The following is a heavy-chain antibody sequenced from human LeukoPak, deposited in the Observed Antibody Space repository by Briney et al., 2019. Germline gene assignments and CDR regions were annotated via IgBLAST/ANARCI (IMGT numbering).Heavy chain of an antibody. D-gene: IGHD3-10*01. CDR2: IYYSGST. CDR3: AREVTMVRGIDY. CDR1: GGSISSGDYY. V-gene: IGHV4-30-4*01. J-gene: IGHJ4*02. Sequence: SETLSLTCTVSGGSISSGDYYWSWIRQPPGEGLEWIGYIYYSGSTYYNPSLKSRVTISVDTSKNQFSLKLSSVTAADTAVYYCAREVTMVRGIDYWGQGTLVTVSP.